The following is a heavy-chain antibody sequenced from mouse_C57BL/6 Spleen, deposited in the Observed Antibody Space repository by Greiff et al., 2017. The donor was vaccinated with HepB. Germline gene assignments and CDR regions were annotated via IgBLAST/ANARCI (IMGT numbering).Heavy chain of an antibody. Sequence: QVQLQQPGAELVKPGASVKVSCKASGYTFTSYWMHWVKQRPGQGLEWIGRIHPSDSDTNYNQKFKGKATLTVDKSSSTAYMQLSSLTSEDSAVYYCAMKSSYDYAMDYWGQGTSVTVSS. CDR3: AMKSSYDYAMDY. CDR1: GYTFTSYW. J-gene: IGHJ4*01. D-gene: IGHD1-1*01. CDR2: IHPSDSDT. V-gene: IGHV1-74*01.